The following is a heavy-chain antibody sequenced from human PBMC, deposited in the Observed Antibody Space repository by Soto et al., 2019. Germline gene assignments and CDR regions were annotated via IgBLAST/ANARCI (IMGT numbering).Heavy chain of an antibody. D-gene: IGHD5-12*01. CDR1: GGTFSSYA. V-gene: IGHV1-69*01. CDR2: IIPIFGTA. Sequence: QVQLVQSGAEVKKPGSSVQVSCKASGGTFSSYAISWVRQAPGQGLEWMGGIIPIFGTANYAQKFQGRVTITADESTSTAYMELSSLRSEDTAVYYCARVIRVGYDSSPYFDYWGQGTLVTVSS. CDR3: ARVIRVGYDSSPYFDY. J-gene: IGHJ4*02.